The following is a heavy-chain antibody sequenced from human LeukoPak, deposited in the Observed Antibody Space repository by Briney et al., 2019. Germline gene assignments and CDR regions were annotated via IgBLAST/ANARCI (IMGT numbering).Heavy chain of an antibody. J-gene: IGHJ6*03. CDR3: ARVKSDLELAFRYYYTDV. Sequence: ESGPALVKPTQTLTLTCSLSGFSLSTTGMCVSWIRQPPGKAPEWLARIDWDEDKYYSTSLKTRLSISKDTSKNQVVLTMTNMDPVDSATYYCARVKSDLELAFRYYYTDVWGKGTTVTVSS. CDR1: GFSLSTTGMC. D-gene: IGHD3-16*02. V-gene: IGHV2-70*11. CDR2: IDWDEDK.